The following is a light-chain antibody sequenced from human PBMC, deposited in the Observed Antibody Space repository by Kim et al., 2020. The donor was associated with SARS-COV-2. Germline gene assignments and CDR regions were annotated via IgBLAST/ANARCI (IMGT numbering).Light chain of an antibody. CDR2: TDD. CDR3: ATWDDSLDVWM. J-gene: IGLJ3*02. V-gene: IGLV1-44*01. Sequence: GQRVTISCSGSSSNIGSKTVNWYQQFPGTAPQLLIDTDDRRPSGVSDRVSCSKSGTSASLAISALRSEDEADYYCATWDDSLDVWMFGGGTKLTVL. CDR1: SSNIGSKT.